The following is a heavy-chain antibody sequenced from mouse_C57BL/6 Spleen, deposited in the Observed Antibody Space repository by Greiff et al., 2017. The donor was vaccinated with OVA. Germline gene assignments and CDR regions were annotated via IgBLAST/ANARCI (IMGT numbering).Heavy chain of an antibody. Sequence: QVQLQQSGAELMKPGASVKLSCKATGYTFTGYWIEWVKQRPGHGLEWIGEILPGSGSTNYNEKFKGKATFTADTSSSTASMQLSSLTTEDSAIYYCARHYGNSYEYFDVWGTGTTVTVSS. CDR1: GYTFTGYW. CDR2: ILPGSGST. V-gene: IGHV1-9*01. D-gene: IGHD1-1*01. CDR3: ARHYGNSYEYFDV. J-gene: IGHJ1*03.